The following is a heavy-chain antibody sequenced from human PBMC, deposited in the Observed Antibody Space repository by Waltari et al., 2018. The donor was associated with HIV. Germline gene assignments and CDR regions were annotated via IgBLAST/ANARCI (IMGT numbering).Heavy chain of an antibody. CDR2: VSWNSDRT. Sequence: EVQLVESGGGLVQPGRSLRLSCAASGFTFDDYAMHWVRLVPGKGLEWVSSVSWNSDRTRYADSVRGRFTISRDNAKNSLSLQMNSLRPEDTATYYCARGPMYNWLDPWGQGTLVTVSS. V-gene: IGHV3-9*01. D-gene: IGHD3-10*01. CDR1: GFTFDDYA. CDR3: ARGPMYNWLDP. J-gene: IGHJ5*02.